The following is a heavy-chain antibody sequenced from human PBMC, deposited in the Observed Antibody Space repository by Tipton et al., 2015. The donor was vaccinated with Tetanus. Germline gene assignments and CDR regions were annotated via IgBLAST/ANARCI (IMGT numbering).Heavy chain of an antibody. CDR1: GFTFSSFG. J-gene: IGHJ4*02. CDR2: ISYDGSVK. Sequence: SLRLSCAASGFTFSSFGIHWVRQAPGKGLEWVAVISYDGSVKNYAESVKGRFTISRDNSRSTLFLQMNSLRAEDTAVYYCAKDEVGGGTFRYFEHWGQGTLVTVSS. D-gene: IGHD3-16*01. V-gene: IGHV3-30*18. CDR3: AKDEVGGGTFRYFEH.